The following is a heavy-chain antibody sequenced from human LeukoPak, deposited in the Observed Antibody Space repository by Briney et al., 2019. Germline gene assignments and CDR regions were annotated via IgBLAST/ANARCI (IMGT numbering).Heavy chain of an antibody. CDR1: GYTFTSYD. D-gene: IGHD6-19*01. CDR2: MNPNSGNT. CDR3: ARGRRIAVASVYYFDY. Sequence: ASVRVSCKASGYTFTSYDINWVRQATGQGLEWMGWMNPNSGNTGYAQKFQGRVTITRNTSISTAYMELSSLRSEDTAVYYGARGRRIAVASVYYFDYWGQGTLVTVSS. J-gene: IGHJ4*02. V-gene: IGHV1-8*03.